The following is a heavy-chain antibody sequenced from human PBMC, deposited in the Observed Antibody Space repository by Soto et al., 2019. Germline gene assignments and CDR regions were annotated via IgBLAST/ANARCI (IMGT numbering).Heavy chain of an antibody. J-gene: IGHJ4*02. CDR1: GFTFISYA. CDR3: VKDTYEKIWGRYGRYFAH. D-gene: IGHD3-16*01. V-gene: IGHV3-23*01. Sequence: EVQLLESGGGLVQPGGSLRLSCTASGFTFISYAMSWVRQSPGKGLEWVSAISASGDTTYDADSVKGRFTISRDNSKNTLYLHMNSLRADATAVYFCVKDTYEKIWGRYGRYFAHWGQGTLVTVSS. CDR2: ISASGDTT.